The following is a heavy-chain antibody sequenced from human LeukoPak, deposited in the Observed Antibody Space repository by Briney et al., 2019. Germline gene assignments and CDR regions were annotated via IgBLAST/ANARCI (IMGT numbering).Heavy chain of an antibody. J-gene: IGHJ4*02. Sequence: SGTLSLTCAVSGGSISSSNWWSWVRQPPGKGLEWIGEIYHSGSTNYNPSLKSRVTISVDRSKNQFSLKLSSVTAADTAVYYCASVITGTTGGFDYWGQGTLVTVSS. V-gene: IGHV4-4*02. D-gene: IGHD1-7*01. CDR2: IYHSGST. CDR3: ASVITGTTGGFDY. CDR1: GGSISSSNW.